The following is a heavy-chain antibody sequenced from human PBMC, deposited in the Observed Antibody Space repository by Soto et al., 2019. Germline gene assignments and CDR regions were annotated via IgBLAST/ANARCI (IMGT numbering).Heavy chain of an antibody. CDR2: IIPIFGTA. CDR3: ASENYYDSSYYFDY. J-gene: IGHJ4*02. D-gene: IGHD3-22*01. Sequence: SVKVSCKASGGTFSSYAISWVRQAPGQGLEWMGGIIPIFGTANYAQKFQGRVTITADKSTSTAYMELSSLRSEDTAVYYCASENYYDSSYYFDYWGQGTLVTVSS. CDR1: GGTFSSYA. V-gene: IGHV1-69*06.